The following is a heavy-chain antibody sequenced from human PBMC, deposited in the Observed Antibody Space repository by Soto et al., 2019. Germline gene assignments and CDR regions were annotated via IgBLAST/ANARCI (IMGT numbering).Heavy chain of an antibody. CDR3: ARAPMVLTRSYFDS. Sequence: SETLSLTCTVSDGSISNFYWSWIRQPPGKGLEWIGYISSSGNTNYNPSLKSRVSISVDTSKNQFSLNLTPVTAADTAVYYCARAPMVLTRSYFDSWGQGTPVTVS. V-gene: IGHV4-59*01. CDR1: DGSISNFY. D-gene: IGHD3-22*01. J-gene: IGHJ4*02. CDR2: ISSSGNT.